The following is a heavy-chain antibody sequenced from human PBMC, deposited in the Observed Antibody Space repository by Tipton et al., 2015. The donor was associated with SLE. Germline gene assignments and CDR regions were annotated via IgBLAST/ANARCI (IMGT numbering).Heavy chain of an antibody. V-gene: IGHV6-1*01. CDR2: TYYRSKWYN. CDR3: ASGDAYFDL. Sequence: GLVKPSQTLSLTCVISGDSVSSNSAAWNWIRQSPWGGLEWLGRTYYRSKWYNDYAMSVNSRISIKADTSKNQFSLQLSSVTPEDTAVYYCASGDAYFDLWGRGTLVTVSS. CDR1: GDSVSSNSAA. J-gene: IGHJ2*01. D-gene: IGHD7-27*01.